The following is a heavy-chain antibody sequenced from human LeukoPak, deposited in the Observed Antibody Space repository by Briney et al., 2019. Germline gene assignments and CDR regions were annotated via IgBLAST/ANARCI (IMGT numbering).Heavy chain of an antibody. CDR1: GYTFSGYY. V-gene: IGHV1-2*02. CDR2: IKSSSGVT. J-gene: IGHJ4*02. CDR3: AGSVGADFDY. Sequence: ASVKVSCKTSGYTFSGYYMHWVRQAPGQGLEWMGWIKSSSGVTHYAQKFQGRVTMTRDTSISTAYMELSRLRSDATAVYYCAGSVGADFDYWGQGTLVTVSS. D-gene: IGHD1-26*01.